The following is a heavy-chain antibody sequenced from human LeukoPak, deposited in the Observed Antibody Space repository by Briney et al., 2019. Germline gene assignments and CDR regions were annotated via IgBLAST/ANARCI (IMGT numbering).Heavy chain of an antibody. V-gene: IGHV4-34*01. CDR3: ANSGSNYEAVS. CDR1: GGSFSGYY. J-gene: IGHJ5*02. Sequence: SETLSLTCGVYGGSFSGYYWSWIRQPPGKGLEWIGEINDSGRSNYKSSLKSRVTISIDTSKNQFSLKLSSVTAADTAFYFCANSGSNYEAVSWGQGTLVTVSS. CDR2: INDSGRS. D-gene: IGHD5-18*01.